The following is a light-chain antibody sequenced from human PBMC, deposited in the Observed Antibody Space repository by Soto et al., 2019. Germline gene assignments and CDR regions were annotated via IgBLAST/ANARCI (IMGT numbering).Light chain of an antibody. CDR1: QSISNY. J-gene: IGKJ5*01. CDR3: HQSYSTPIT. CDR2: AAS. Sequence: DIQMTQSPTSLSAPVGDRVTITCRASQSISNYLNWYQQKPGKAPKLLIYAASSLQSGGPSRFTGSGSGTDYTLPISGLQPEDFATYYCHQSYSTPITFGQGTRLEI. V-gene: IGKV1-39*01.